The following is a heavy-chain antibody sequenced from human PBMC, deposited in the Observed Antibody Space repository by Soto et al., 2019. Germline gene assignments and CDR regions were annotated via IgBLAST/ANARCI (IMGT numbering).Heavy chain of an antibody. CDR2: IYSSGST. Sequence: QVQLQESGPGLVKPSETLSLSCSVSGGSVNSVNYYWSWIRQPPGKGLEWIGYIYSSGSTNYNPSLKSPVTISVDTSNNQLSLRLNSVTTADTAVYYCATSPRFAFDIWGQGTMVTVSS. V-gene: IGHV4-61*01. CDR1: GGSVNSVNYY. J-gene: IGHJ3*02. CDR3: ATSPRFAFDI.